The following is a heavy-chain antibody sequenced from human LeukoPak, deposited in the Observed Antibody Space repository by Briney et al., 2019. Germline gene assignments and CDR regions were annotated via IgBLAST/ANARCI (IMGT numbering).Heavy chain of an antibody. V-gene: IGHV3-23*01. CDR2: IGGSGFSS. CDR3: AKSLAYYDSSIDY. D-gene: IGHD3-22*01. CDR1: GFTFSNYG. J-gene: IGHJ4*02. Sequence: GGSLRLSCAATGFTFSNYGMSWVRQAPGKGLEWVSSIGGSGFSSHYADSVKGRFTISRDNSKNTLYLQMNSLRAEDTAVYYCAKSLAYYDSSIDYWGQGTLVTVSS.